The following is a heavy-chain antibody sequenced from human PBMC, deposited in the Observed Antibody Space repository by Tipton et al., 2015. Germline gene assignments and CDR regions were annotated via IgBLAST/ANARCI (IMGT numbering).Heavy chain of an antibody. D-gene: IGHD3-9*01. J-gene: IGHJ4*02. CDR3: ACHDYDLLTRDYQTVDY. V-gene: IGHV4-38-2*01. CDR1: AYSISSDYY. Sequence: TLSLTCAVSAYSISSDYYWGWIRQPPGKGLEWIGSISHSGNTYYNPSLQSRVAMSADTSRNQFSLRLSSVTAADTAVYYCACHDYDLLTRDYQTVDYWGQGTLVTVSS. CDR2: ISHSGNT.